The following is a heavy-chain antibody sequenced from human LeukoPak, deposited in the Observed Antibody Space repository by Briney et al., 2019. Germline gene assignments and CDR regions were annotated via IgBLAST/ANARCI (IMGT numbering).Heavy chain of an antibody. V-gene: IGHV4-59*01. CDR2: IHYGVTT. J-gene: IGHJ6*03. CDR1: GAYISSYY. Sequence: SETLSLTCTVSGAYISSYYWTWIRQSPGKGLEGIGYIHYGVTTNYSPSLKSRVIMSVDTAKNQFSLKMSSVTAADTAVYYCASLTTRYYFMDVWGKGATVTVSS. CDR3: ASLTTRYYFMDV. D-gene: IGHD4-11*01.